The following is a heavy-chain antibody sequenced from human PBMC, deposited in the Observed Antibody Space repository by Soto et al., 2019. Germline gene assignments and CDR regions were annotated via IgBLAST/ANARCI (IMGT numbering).Heavy chain of an antibody. D-gene: IGHD4-17*01. V-gene: IGHV4-61*01. CDR3: ARTTAVPNTLRSRYFFDY. CDR2: VYYSGTT. J-gene: IGHJ4*02. Sequence: SETLSLTFSVSGGSVSNKSYSWRWIRQPPGKRLEWIGYVYYSGTTNYNPSLKSRVTISVDLSKNQFSLRLSSVTTADTALYYCARTTAVPNTLRSRYFFDYWGQETLVTFSS. CDR1: GGSVSNKSYS.